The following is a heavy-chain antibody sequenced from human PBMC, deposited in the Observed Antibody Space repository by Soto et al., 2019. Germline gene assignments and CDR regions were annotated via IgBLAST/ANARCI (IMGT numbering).Heavy chain of an antibody. CDR2: IDPDDSYT. CDR3: AKIRLGLRYFEA. J-gene: IGHJ5*02. Sequence: EVQLVQSRTEVKKPGESLRISCKVSGRTFTSYWFTWLRQMPGKGLEWMGSIDPDDSYTNYSPFFQDHVTISADKSNSTAYLQLSSLKASHTAMYYFAKIRLGLRYFEAWGQGTLVTVSS. CDR1: GRTFTSYW. D-gene: IGHD3-9*01. V-gene: IGHV5-10-1*01.